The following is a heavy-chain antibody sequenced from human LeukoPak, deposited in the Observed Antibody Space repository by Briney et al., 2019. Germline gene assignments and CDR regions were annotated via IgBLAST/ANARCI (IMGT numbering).Heavy chain of an antibody. CDR3: PRDHCSGGSCYRWFDP. J-gene: IGHJ5*02. CDR2: ISSSSSTV. D-gene: IGHD2-15*01. Sequence: GWSLRLSCAASGFTFSSYSMNWVRQAPGKGLEWVSYISSSSSTVYYADSVKGRFTISRDNAKNSLYLQMNSLRDEDTAVYYCPRDHCSGGSCYRWFDPWGQGTLVTVSS. CDR1: GFTFSSYS. V-gene: IGHV3-48*02.